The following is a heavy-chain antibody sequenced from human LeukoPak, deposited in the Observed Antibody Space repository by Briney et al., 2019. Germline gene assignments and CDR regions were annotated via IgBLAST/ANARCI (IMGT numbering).Heavy chain of an antibody. V-gene: IGHV4-39*07. D-gene: IGHD6-6*01. CDR1: GGSISSSSYY. CDR3: ARGGSSSFDY. J-gene: IGHJ4*02. CDR2: IYYNGST. Sequence: SETLSLTCTVSGGSISSSSYYWGWIRQPPGKGLEWIGSIYYNGSTYYNPSLKSRVTISVDTSKNQFSLKLSSVTAADTAVYYCARGGSSSFDYWGQGTLVTVSS.